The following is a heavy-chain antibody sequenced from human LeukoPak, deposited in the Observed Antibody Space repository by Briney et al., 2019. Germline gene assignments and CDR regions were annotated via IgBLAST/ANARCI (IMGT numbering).Heavy chain of an antibody. J-gene: IGHJ3*02. CDR3: ERLKYDYVWGSYRYWNAFDI. D-gene: IGHD3-16*02. V-gene: IGHV4-59*08. CDR1: GGSISSYY. CDR2: IYYSGST. Sequence: SETLSLTCTVSGGSISSYYWSWIRQPPGKGLEWIGYIYYSGSTNYNPSLKSRVTISVDTSKNQFSLKLSSATAADTAVYYCERLKYDYVWGSYRYWNAFDIWGQGTMVTVSS.